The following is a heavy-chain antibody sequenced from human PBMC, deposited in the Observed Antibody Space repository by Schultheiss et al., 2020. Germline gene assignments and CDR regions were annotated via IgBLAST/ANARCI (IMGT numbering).Heavy chain of an antibody. CDR3: ARGIGSSWYEGYYYYYYYMDV. J-gene: IGHJ6*03. Sequence: GSLRLSCAVYGGSFSGYYWSWIRQPPGKGLEWIGEINHSGSTNYNPSLKSRVTISVDTSKNQFSLKLSSVTAADTAVYYCARGIGSSWYEGYYYYYYYMDVWGKGTTVTVSS. V-gene: IGHV4-34*01. CDR1: GGSFSGYY. CDR2: INHSGST. D-gene: IGHD6-13*01.